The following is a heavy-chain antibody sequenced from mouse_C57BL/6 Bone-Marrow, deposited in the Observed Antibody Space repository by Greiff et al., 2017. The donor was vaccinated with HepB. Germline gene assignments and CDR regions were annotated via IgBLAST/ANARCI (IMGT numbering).Heavy chain of an antibody. CDR1: GYSFTGYY. Sequence: EVQLQQSGPELVNPGASVKISCKASGYSFTGYYMNWVKQSPEKSLEWIGEINPSTGGTTYNQKFKAKATLTVDKSSSTAYMQLKSLTSEDSAVYYCARERYFDYWGQGTTLTVSS. CDR3: ARERYFDY. CDR2: INPSTGGT. J-gene: IGHJ2*01. V-gene: IGHV1-42*01.